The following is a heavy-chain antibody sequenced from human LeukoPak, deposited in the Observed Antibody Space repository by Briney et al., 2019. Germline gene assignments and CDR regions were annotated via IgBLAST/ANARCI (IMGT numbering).Heavy chain of an antibody. D-gene: IGHD3-3*01. CDR2: IWYDGSNK. CDR3: AKSPGYYDFWSGYLGAPEHDYMDV. Sequence: GGSLRLSCAASGFTFSSYGMHWVRQAPGKGLEWVAVIWYDGSNKYYADSVKGRFTISRDNSKNTLYLQMNSLRAEDTAVYYCAKSPGYYDFWSGYLGAPEHDYMDVWGKGTTVTVPS. V-gene: IGHV3-33*06. J-gene: IGHJ6*03. CDR1: GFTFSSYG.